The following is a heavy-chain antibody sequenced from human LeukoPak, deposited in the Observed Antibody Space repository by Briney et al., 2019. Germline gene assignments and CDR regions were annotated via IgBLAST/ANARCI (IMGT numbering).Heavy chain of an antibody. Sequence: GGSLRLSCAASGFTFSGSAMHWVRQASGKGLEWVGRIRSKANSYATAYAASVKGRFTISRDDSKNTAYLQMNSLKTEDTAVYHCTRLMAGFDPWGQGTLVTVSS. CDR1: GFTFSGSA. J-gene: IGHJ5*02. V-gene: IGHV3-73*01. CDR3: TRLMAGFDP. D-gene: IGHD2-8*01. CDR2: IRSKANSYAT.